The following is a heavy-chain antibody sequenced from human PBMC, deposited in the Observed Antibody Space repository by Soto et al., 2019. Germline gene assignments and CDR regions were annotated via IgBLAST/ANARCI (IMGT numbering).Heavy chain of an antibody. V-gene: IGHV1-3*01. Sequence: QVQIVQSGAEVKKPGASVKGSCKASGYTFTSYDMHWVRQAPGQRLEWMGWINAGNGNTKYSQKFQGRVTITRDTSASTAYMELSRLRSEDTAVYYCARGPGGPDGPGDYWGQGTLVTVSS. CDR1: GYTFTSYD. J-gene: IGHJ4*02. CDR2: INAGNGNT. D-gene: IGHD2-15*01. CDR3: ARGPGGPDGPGDY.